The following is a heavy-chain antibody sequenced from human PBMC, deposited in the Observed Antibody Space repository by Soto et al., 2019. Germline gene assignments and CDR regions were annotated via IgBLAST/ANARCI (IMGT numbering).Heavy chain of an antibody. CDR3: ARLWFGELSDNWFDP. V-gene: IGHV4-31*03. CDR2: IYYSGST. J-gene: IGHJ5*02. Sequence: QVQLQESGPGLVKPSQTLSLTCTVSGGSISSGGYYWSWIRQHPGKGLEWIGYIYYSGSTYYNPSLKSRVTISVDTSKNQFSLKLSSLTAADTAVYYCARLWFGELSDNWFDPWGQGTLVTVSS. CDR1: GGSISSGGYY. D-gene: IGHD3-10*01.